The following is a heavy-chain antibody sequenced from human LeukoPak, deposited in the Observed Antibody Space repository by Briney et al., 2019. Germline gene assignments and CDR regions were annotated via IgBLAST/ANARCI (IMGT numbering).Heavy chain of an antibody. Sequence: ASVKVSCKASGGTFSSYAISWVRQAPGQGLEWMGRIIPILGIANYAQKFQGRVTITADKSTSTAYMELSSLRSEDTAVYYCARRSTAPSDAFDIWGQGTMDTVSS. CDR3: ARRSTAPSDAFDI. CDR1: GGTFSSYA. CDR2: IIPILGIA. V-gene: IGHV1-69*04. J-gene: IGHJ3*02. D-gene: IGHD2-21*02.